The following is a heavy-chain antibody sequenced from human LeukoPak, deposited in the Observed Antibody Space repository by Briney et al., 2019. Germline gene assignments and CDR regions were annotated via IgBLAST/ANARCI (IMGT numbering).Heavy chain of an antibody. Sequence: SETLSLTCTVSGGSISSSSYYWGWIRQPPGKGLEWIGSIYYSGSTYYNPSLKSRVTISVDTSKNQFSLKLSSVTAADTAVYYCARRDFSVQQWLPLVWGQGTLVTVSS. D-gene: IGHD6-19*01. CDR3: ARRDFSVQQWLPLV. J-gene: IGHJ4*02. CDR2: IYYSGST. CDR1: GGSISSSSYY. V-gene: IGHV4-39*01.